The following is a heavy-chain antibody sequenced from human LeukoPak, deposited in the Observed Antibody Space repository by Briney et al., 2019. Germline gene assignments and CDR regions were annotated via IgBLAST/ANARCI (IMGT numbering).Heavy chain of an antibody. D-gene: IGHD6-19*01. CDR1: GFSFDGYA. V-gene: IGHV3-9*01. J-gene: IGHJ4*02. Sequence: GGSLRLSCAASGFSFDGYAMHWVRQAPGEGLEWVSGISWNGDSIGYADSVKGRFTISRDNAKNSLYLQMNSLRAEDTAVYYCARDTGGGYSSDPINYWGQGTLVTVSS. CDR3: ARDTGGGYSSDPINY. CDR2: ISWNGDSI.